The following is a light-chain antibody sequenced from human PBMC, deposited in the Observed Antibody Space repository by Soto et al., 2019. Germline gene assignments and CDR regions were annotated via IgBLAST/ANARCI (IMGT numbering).Light chain of an antibody. Sequence: QSALTQPPSASGSPGQSVTISCTGTSSDIGNYNYVSWYQQHPDRAPKLMIYDVTKRPSGVPDRFSGSKSCNTASLTVSGLQAEDEAEYYCASYAGSNLVVFGGGTKLTVL. CDR1: SSDIGNYNY. CDR2: DVT. J-gene: IGLJ2*01. CDR3: ASYAGSNLVV. V-gene: IGLV2-8*01.